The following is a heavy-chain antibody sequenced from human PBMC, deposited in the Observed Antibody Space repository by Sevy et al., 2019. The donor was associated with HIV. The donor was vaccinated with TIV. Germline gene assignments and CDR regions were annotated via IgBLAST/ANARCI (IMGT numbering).Heavy chain of an antibody. CDR2: IWFDGISK. V-gene: IGHV3-33*01. CDR3: ARESLAVAGIGYYFNY. CDR1: GFSISGYG. J-gene: IGHJ4*02. Sequence: GGSLRLSCTASGFSISGYGMHWVRQVPGKGLEWVAIIWFDGISKDYTDSVKGRFTITRDNSKNTLYLQMNSLRAEDTAVYYCARESLAVAGIGYYFNYWGQGTLVTVSS. D-gene: IGHD6-19*01.